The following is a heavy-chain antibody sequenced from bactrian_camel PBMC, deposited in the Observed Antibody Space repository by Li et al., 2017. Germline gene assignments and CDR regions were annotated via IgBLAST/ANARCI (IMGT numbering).Heavy chain of an antibody. Sequence: HVQLVESGGGSVQAGGSLRLSCVASGITSRRDFMMGWFRQTPGNECELVSSIDSDGNTYYHDSVKGRFTVSEVNAENTWYLQMNNLKPEDTGVYYCVADRGGGLVLTTTCSEFDDANYWGQGTQVTVS. D-gene: IGHD5*01. V-gene: IGHV3S53*01. CDR1: GITSRRDFM. CDR3: VADRGGGLVLTTTCSEFDDANY. J-gene: IGHJ4*01. CDR2: IDSDGNT.